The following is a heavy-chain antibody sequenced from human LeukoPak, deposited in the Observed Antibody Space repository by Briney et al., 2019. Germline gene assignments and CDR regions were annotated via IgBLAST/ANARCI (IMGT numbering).Heavy chain of an antibody. J-gene: IGHJ4*02. CDR3: ARVVGFGDYPFDY. CDR1: GYTFSGHY. CDR2: IYPNSGGT. D-gene: IGHD4-17*01. Sequence: ASGKVSCKASGYTFSGHYMHWVRQAPGQGLEWMGWIYPNSGGTNYAQKFQGRVTMTRDTSISTAYMELRRLKSDDTAMYYCARVVGFGDYPFDYWGQGTLVTVSS. V-gene: IGHV1-2*02.